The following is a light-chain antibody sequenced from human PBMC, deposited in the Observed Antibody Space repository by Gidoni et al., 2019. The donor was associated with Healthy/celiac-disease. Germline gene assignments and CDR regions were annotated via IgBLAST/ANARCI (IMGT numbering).Light chain of an antibody. J-gene: IGKJ2*01. CDR1: QGISSY. CDR2: AAS. CDR3: QQYYSYPRT. V-gene: IGKV1-8*01. Sequence: AIRMTQSPSSFSASTGDRVTITCRASQGISSYLAWYQQKPGTAPKLLIYAASTLQSGVPSRFSGSGSGTDFTLTIICLQSEDFATYYCQQYYSYPRTFGQGTKLEIK.